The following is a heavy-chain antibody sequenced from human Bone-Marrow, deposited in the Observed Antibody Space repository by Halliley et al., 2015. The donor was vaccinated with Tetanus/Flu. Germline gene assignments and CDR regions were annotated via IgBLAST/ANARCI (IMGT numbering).Heavy chain of an antibody. CDR1: GSSINSGGYY. J-gene: IGHJ3*02. CDR2: IYDSGGT. D-gene: IGHD3-16*01. Sequence: TLSLTCTVSGSSINSGGYYWSWIRQHPGKALEWIGYIYDSGGTSYNPSLKSRVTISLDTSRNQFSLKLSSVTVADTAVYYCAGDNRISMIPDAFDIWGQGTRVTFSS. CDR3: AGDNRISMIPDAFDI. V-gene: IGHV4-31*03.